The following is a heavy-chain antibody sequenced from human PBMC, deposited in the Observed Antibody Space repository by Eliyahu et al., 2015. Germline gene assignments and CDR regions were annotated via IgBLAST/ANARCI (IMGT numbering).Heavy chain of an antibody. Sequence: EVQMEESGGGLVQPGGSLRLSCVASGFPFSSYWMHWVRQTPGKGLVWVSQINNDGSSTNYADSVKGRFTISRDNAKNTLYLQMTSLRAEDTAVYYCVTFVAEDRWGQGTLVTVSS. CDR2: INNDGSST. D-gene: IGHD3/OR15-3a*01. CDR1: GFPFSSYW. CDR3: VTFVAEDR. V-gene: IGHV3-74*01. J-gene: IGHJ5*02.